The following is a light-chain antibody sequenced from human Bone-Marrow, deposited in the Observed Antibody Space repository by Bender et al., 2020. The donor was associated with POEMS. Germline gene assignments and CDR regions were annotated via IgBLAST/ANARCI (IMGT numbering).Light chain of an antibody. V-gene: IGLV2-8*01. J-gene: IGLJ3*02. CDR1: SGDVGSYNF. CDR2: EVS. CDR3: ASHAGTNDVGV. Sequence: QSALTQPASVSGSPGQSITISCTGTSGDVGSYNFVSWYQQHPGKAPKLIIFEVSKRPSGVPDRFSGSKSGNTASLTVSGLQADDEADYYCASHAGTNDVGVFGTGTKLTV.